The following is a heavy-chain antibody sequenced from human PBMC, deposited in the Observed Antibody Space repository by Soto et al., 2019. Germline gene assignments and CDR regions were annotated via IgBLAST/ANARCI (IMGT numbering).Heavy chain of an antibody. Sequence: GGSLRLSCAASGFTFSSYAMSWVRQTPGKVLEWVSTLSGSGGTTYYADSVKGQFTISRDNSKSTLYLQMNSLRAEDTAVYYCVFYLVTTGEYYFVSWGLGPLVTVSS. V-gene: IGHV3-23*01. CDR2: LSGSGGTT. CDR1: GFTFSSYA. CDR3: VFYLVTTGEYYFVS. J-gene: IGHJ4*01. D-gene: IGHD1-1*01.